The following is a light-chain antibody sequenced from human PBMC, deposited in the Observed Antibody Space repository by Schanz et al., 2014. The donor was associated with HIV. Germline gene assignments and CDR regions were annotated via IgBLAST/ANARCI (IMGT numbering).Light chain of an antibody. CDR2: GSS. CDR1: QSVAFNY. CDR3: QHYGSS. J-gene: IGKJ3*01. V-gene: IGKV3-20*01. Sequence: EILLTQSPGTVSVSPGEGVTLTCRASQSVAFNYLAWYQQKPGQAPRLLIYGSSSRATGIPDRFNGSGSGTDFTLTISRLEPEDFAVYYCQHYGSSFGPGTKVDIK.